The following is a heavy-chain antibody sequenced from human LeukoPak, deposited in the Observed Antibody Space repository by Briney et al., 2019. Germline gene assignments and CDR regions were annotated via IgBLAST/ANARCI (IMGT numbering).Heavy chain of an antibody. D-gene: IGHD6-13*01. CDR1: GGTFSSYA. J-gene: IGHJ3*02. Sequence: SVKVSCKASGGTFSSYAISWVRQAPGQGLEWMGGIIPIFGTANYAQKFQGRVTITADESTSTDYMELSSLRSEDTAVYYCARGGVAAAGDDAFDIWGQGTMVTVSS. CDR3: ARGGVAAAGDDAFDI. V-gene: IGHV1-69*01. CDR2: IIPIFGTA.